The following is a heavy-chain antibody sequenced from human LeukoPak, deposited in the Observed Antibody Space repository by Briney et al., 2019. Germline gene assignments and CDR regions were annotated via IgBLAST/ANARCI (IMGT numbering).Heavy chain of an antibody. D-gene: IGHD3-22*01. V-gene: IGHV1-46*01. Sequence: ASVKVSCKASGYTFTSYYMHWVLQAPGQGLEWMGIINPSGGSTSYAQKFQGRVTMTRDTSTSTVYMELSSLRSEDTAVYYCARWRNDYYDSSGYYNDAFDIWGQGTMVTVSS. CDR1: GYTFTSYY. CDR3: ARWRNDYYDSSGYYNDAFDI. J-gene: IGHJ3*02. CDR2: INPSGGST.